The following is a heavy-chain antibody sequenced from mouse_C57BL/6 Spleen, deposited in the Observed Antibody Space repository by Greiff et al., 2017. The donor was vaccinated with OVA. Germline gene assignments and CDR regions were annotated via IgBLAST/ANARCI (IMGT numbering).Heavy chain of an antibody. CDR3: ARPPHEGYFDV. CDR1: GFTFSDYG. Sequence: EVMLVESGGGLVKPGGSLKLSCAASGFTFSDYGMHWVRQAPEKGLEWVAYISSGSSTIYYADTVKGRFTISRDNAKNTLFLQMTSLRSEDTAMYYCARPPHEGYFDVWGTGTTVTVSS. V-gene: IGHV5-17*01. CDR2: ISSGSSTI. J-gene: IGHJ1*03.